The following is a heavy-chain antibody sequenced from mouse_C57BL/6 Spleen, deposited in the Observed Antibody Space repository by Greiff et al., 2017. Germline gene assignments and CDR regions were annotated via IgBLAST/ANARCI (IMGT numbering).Heavy chain of an antibody. CDR1: GYTFTDYE. Sequence: QVQLQQSGAELVRPGASVTLSCKASGYTFTDYEMHWVKQTPVHGLEWIGAIDPETGGTAYNQKFKGKAILTADKSSSTAYMELRSLTSEDSAVYYCTRSIYYGNLPYYVDYWGQGTTLTVSS. J-gene: IGHJ2*01. CDR2: IDPETGGT. D-gene: IGHD2-1*01. CDR3: TRSIYYGNLPYYVDY. V-gene: IGHV1-15*01.